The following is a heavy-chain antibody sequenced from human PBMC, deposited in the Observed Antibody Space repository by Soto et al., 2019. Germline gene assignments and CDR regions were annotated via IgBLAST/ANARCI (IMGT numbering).Heavy chain of an antibody. CDR3: ARELGAEQWFFDN. J-gene: IGHJ4*02. V-gene: IGHV4-31*03. Sequence: QVQLQESGPGLVKPSQTLSLTCLVSGASVSGDGSYCSWIRQHPGKGLEFIGYSHNSGSTYSNPSLESRVAMSIDTSKNQFALRLSAVTAADAAVYFCARELGAEQWFFDNWGQGILVTVSS. CDR2: SHNSGST. D-gene: IGHD6-19*01. CDR1: GASVSGDGSY.